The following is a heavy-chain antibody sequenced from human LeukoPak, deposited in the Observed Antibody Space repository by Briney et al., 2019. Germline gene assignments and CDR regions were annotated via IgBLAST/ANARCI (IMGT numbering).Heavy chain of an antibody. Sequence: GGSLRLSCAASGLTFSSYGMHWVRQAPGKGLEWVAVISYDGSNKYYADSVKGRFTISRDNSKNTLYLQMNSLRAEDTAVYYCAKDKIRFYCSGGSCYFDYWGQGTLVTVSS. D-gene: IGHD2-15*01. J-gene: IGHJ4*02. V-gene: IGHV3-30*18. CDR1: GLTFSSYG. CDR3: AKDKIRFYCSGGSCYFDY. CDR2: ISYDGSNK.